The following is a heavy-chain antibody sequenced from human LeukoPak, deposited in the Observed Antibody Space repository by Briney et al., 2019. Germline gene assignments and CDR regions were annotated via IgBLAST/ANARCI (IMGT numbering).Heavy chain of an antibody. V-gene: IGHV4-59*01. D-gene: IGHD3-22*01. Sequence: SETLSLTCTVSGGSISSYYWSWIRQPPGKGLEWIGYIYYSGSTNHNPSLKSRVTISVDTSKNQFSLKLSSVTAADTAVYYCASFDSSGSMSYWGQGTLVTVSS. J-gene: IGHJ4*02. CDR3: ASFDSSGSMSY. CDR1: GGSISSYY. CDR2: IYYSGST.